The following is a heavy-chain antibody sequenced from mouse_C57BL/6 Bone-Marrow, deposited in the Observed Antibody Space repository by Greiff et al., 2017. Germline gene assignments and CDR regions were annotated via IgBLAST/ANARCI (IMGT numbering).Heavy chain of an antibody. CDR1: GYTFTDYY. V-gene: IGHV1-26*01. J-gene: IGHJ3*01. CDR3: ARRAGSPWFAD. Sequence: EVQLQESGPELVKPGASVKISCKASGYTFTDYYMNWVKQSHGKSLEWIGDINPNNGGTSYNQKFKGKATLTVDKSSSTAYMELRSLTSEDSAVYYCARRAGSPWFADWGKGTMVTVSA. CDR2: INPNNGGT. D-gene: IGHD6-1*01.